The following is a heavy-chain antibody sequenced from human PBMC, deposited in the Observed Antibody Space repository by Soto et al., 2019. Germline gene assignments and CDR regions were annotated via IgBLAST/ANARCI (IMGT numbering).Heavy chain of an antibody. CDR1: GGSFSWHY. D-gene: IGHD6-13*01. CDR3: ASSGQAGTRPLYYFDY. V-gene: IGHV4-34*01. J-gene: IGHJ4*02. CDR2: INHSGST. Sequence: PPETLSLTCAFYGGSFSWHYWILISPPPGKGLEWIGEINHSGSTNYNPSLKSRVTISVDTSKNQFSLKLSSVTAADTAVYYCASSGQAGTRPLYYFDYWGQGNLVTVSS.